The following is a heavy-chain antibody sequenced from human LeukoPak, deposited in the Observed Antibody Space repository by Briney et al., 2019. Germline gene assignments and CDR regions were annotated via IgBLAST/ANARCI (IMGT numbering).Heavy chain of an antibody. CDR1: GFTFSNYA. CDR2: IRGRGVST. V-gene: IGHV3-23*01. CDR3: AKDRDTGGYYEFDY. J-gene: IGHJ4*02. Sequence: PGGSLRLSCAASGFTFSNYAMSWVRQAPEKGLEWVSAIRGRGVSTYYADSVKGRFTISRDNSKNTLYLQMNSLRAEDTAVYYCAKDRDTGGYYEFDYWGQGTLVTVSS. D-gene: IGHD3-22*01.